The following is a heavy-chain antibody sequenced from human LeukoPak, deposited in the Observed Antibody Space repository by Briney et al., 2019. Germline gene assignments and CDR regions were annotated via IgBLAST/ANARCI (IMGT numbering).Heavy chain of an antibody. V-gene: IGHV1-46*01. CDR3: ARSRYCSSTSCYRTGYSSGWYGSH. CDR2: INPSGGST. J-gene: IGHJ4*02. CDR1: GYTFTSYY. Sequence: ASVKVSCKASGYTFTSYYMHWVRQAPGQGLEWMGIINPSGGSTSYAQKFQGRVTMTRDTSTSTVYMELSRLRSDDTAVYYCARSRYCSSTSCYRTGYSSGWYGSHWGQGTLVTVSS. D-gene: IGHD2-2*02.